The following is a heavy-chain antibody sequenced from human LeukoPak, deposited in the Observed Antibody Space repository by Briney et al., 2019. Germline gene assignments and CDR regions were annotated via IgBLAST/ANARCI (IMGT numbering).Heavy chain of an antibody. D-gene: IGHD1-26*01. V-gene: IGHV3-30-3*01. CDR1: GFTFSSYA. J-gene: IGHJ4*02. CDR2: ISYDGSNK. Sequence: GGSLRLSCAASGFTFSSYAMHWVRQAPGKGLEWVAVISYDGSNKYYADSVKGRFTISRDSSKNTLYLQMNSLRAEDTAVYYCARRGASRRRNYFDYWGQGTLVTVSS. CDR3: ARRGASRRRNYFDY.